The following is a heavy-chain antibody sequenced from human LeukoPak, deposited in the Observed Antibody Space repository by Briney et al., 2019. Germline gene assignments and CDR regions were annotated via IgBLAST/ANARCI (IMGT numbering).Heavy chain of an antibody. Sequence: SETLSLTCAGYGGSFSGYYWSWIRQPPGKGLEWIGEINHSGSTNYNTSLKSRVTISVDTSKNQFSLKLSSVSAADTAVYYCARVVGDDNPTVGPPWWGQGTLVTVSS. CDR3: ARVVGDDNPTVGPPW. D-gene: IGHD3-10*01. CDR1: GGSFSGYY. V-gene: IGHV4-34*01. J-gene: IGHJ4*02. CDR2: INHSGST.